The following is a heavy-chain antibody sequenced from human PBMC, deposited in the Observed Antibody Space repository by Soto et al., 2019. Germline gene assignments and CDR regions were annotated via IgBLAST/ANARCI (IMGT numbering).Heavy chain of an antibody. V-gene: IGHV1-69*13. Sequence: SVKVSCKASGGTFSSYAISWVRQAPGQGLEWMGGIIPIFGTAHYAQKFQGRVTITADESTSTAYMELSSLRSEDTAVYYCARVPAFEVATITNWFDPWGQGTLVTVSS. D-gene: IGHD5-12*01. J-gene: IGHJ5*02. CDR3: ARVPAFEVATITNWFDP. CDR2: IIPIFGTA. CDR1: GGTFSSYA.